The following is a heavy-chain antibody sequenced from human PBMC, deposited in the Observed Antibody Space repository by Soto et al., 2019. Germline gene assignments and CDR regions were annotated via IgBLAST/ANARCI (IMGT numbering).Heavy chain of an antibody. D-gene: IGHD2-15*01. CDR3: ARHHFYCTGGSCYLQAYHYYGLDV. Sequence: PSETLSLTCTVFGGSFSSSSHYWGWIRQPPGKGLEWLGTMFYFGSTYYNTSLESRVTISVDPSKNHFSLKLSSVTAADTAVYYCARHHFYCTGGSCYLQAYHYYGLDVWGQGTTVTVSS. J-gene: IGHJ6*02. V-gene: IGHV4-39*01. CDR2: MFYFGST. CDR1: GGSFSSSSHY.